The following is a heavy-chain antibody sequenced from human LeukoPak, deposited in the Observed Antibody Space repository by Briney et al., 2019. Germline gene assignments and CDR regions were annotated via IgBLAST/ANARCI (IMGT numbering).Heavy chain of an antibody. CDR1: GVSISSHY. CDR2: IYKSGST. J-gene: IGHJ5*02. V-gene: IGHV4-59*11. Sequence: SEALSLTCTVSGVSISSHYWSWIRQPPGKGLEWIGYIYKSGSTNSDPSLKSRVTLSVDTSKNQFSLKLSSATAADTAVYYCARGGNWFDPWGQGTLVTVSS. CDR3: ARGGNWFDP.